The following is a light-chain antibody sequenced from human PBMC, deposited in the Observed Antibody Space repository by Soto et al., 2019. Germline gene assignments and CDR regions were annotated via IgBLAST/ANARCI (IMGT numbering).Light chain of an antibody. J-gene: IGKJ1*01. CDR1: QTISDW. V-gene: IGKV1-5*03. CDR2: KAS. Sequence: DIQMTQSPSTLSASVGDRVTLTCRASQTISDWLAWYQQKPGKAPKLLIYKASTLKSGVPSRFSGSGSGTEFTLTINSLQPDDFATYYCQQYNTYSGTFGPGTKVDIK. CDR3: QQYNTYSGT.